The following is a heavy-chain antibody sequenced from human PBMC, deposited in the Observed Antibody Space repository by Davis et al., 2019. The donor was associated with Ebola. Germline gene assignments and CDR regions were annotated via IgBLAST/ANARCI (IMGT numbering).Heavy chain of an antibody. CDR2: ISSSSSTT. D-gene: IGHD3-16*01. V-gene: IGHV3-48*01. CDR3: AKDPLGNYYYGMDV. J-gene: IGHJ6*04. Sequence: PGGSLRLSCAASGFTFSSYSMNWVRQAPGKGLEWVSYISSSSSTTYYADSVKGRFTISRDNAKNSLYLQMNSLRAEDTAVYYCAKDPLGNYYYGMDVWGKGTTVTVSS. CDR1: GFTFSSYS.